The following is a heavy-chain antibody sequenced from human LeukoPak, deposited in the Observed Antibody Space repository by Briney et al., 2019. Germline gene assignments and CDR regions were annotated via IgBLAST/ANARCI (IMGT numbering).Heavy chain of an antibody. CDR1: GFIFNNYS. V-gene: IGHV3-9*01. Sequence: GGSLRLSCAGSGFIFNNYSMHWVRQPPGKGLEWVSGISWNSGTIDYADSVKGRFTISRDNSKNTLYLQMNSLRAEDTAVYYCARGSGRSSYFPIFDYWGQGTLVTVSS. CDR3: ARGSGRSSYFPIFDY. D-gene: IGHD6-13*01. J-gene: IGHJ4*02. CDR2: ISWNSGTI.